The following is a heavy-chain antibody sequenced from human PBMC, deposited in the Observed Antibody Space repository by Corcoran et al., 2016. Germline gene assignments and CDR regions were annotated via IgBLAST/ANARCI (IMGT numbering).Heavy chain of an antibody. CDR3: ARTYYYDSSVYGGYYFDY. Sequence: EVQLVQSGAEVKKPGESLKISCKGSGYSFTSYWIGWVRQMPGKGLEWMGLIYTVDSDTRYSPAFQGQVTISADKSISTAYLQWSSLKASDTAMYYCARTYYYDSSVYGGYYFDYWGQGTLVTVSA. D-gene: IGHD3-22*01. CDR2: IYTVDSDT. CDR1: GYSFTSYW. J-gene: IGHJ4*02. V-gene: IGHV5-51*01.